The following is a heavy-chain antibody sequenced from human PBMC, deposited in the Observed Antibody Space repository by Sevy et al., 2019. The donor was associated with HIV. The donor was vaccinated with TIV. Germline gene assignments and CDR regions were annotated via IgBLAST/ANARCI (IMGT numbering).Heavy chain of an antibody. D-gene: IGHD5-18*01. J-gene: IGHJ4*02. Sequence: GGCLRLSCAASGFTFSSYWMSWVRQAPGKGLEWVATMKQDGSEKYYVDSVKGRFTISRDNAKHSLYLQMNSLRAEDTAVYYCVREGLGGFSYSLDCWGQGTLVNVSS. V-gene: IGHV3-7*01. CDR2: MKQDGSEK. CDR1: GFTFSSYW. CDR3: VREGLGGFSYSLDC.